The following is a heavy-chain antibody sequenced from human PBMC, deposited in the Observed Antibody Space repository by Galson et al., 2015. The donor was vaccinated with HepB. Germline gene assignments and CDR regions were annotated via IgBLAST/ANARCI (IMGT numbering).Heavy chain of an antibody. J-gene: IGHJ5*02. V-gene: IGHV1-69*13. CDR2: IIPIFGIA. CDR1: GGTFSSYA. D-gene: IGHD3-10*01. CDR3: ANQHGSSTYWFDP. Sequence: SVKVSCKASGGTFSSYAISWVRQAPGQGLEWMGGIIPIFGIANYAQKFQGRVTITADESTSTAYMELSSLRSEDTAVYYCANQHGSSTYWFDPWGQGTLVTVSS.